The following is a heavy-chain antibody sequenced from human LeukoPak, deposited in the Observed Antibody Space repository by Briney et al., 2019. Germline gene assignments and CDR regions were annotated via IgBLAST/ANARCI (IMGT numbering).Heavy chain of an antibody. CDR2: MKQDGSEI. D-gene: IGHD6-13*01. J-gene: IGHJ3*02. Sequence: GGSLRLSCVASGFTFSRHWMSWVRQAPGKGLEWVANMKQDGSEIYYLDSVKGRFTISRDNAKNSLYLEMNSLRAEDSALYYCTREGYTSSAFGAFDIWGQGTMVTVS. CDR3: TREGYTSSAFGAFDI. V-gene: IGHV3-7*03. CDR1: GFTFSRHW.